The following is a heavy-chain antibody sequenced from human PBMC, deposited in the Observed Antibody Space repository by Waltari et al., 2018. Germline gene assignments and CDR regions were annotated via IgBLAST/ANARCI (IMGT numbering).Heavy chain of an antibody. CDR2: INDSGNT. D-gene: IGHD2-15*01. Sequence: QVQLQQWGAGLMKPSETLSLTCAVYGASFNGYYWSWVCQPRGKGLEWIGEINDSGNTTYNPARKTRVSMSVDTSKNQFSLKLTSGTAADTAVYYCARHGRIRAVALIDSWGQGTLVTVSS. CDR3: ARHGRIRAVALIDS. J-gene: IGHJ4*02. V-gene: IGHV4-34*01. CDR1: GASFNGYY.